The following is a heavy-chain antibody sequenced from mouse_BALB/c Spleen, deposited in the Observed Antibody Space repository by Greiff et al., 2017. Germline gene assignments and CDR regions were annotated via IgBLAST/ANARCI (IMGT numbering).Heavy chain of an antibody. CDR2: IDPANGDT. D-gene: IGHD1-2*01. J-gene: IGHJ4*01. Sequence: EVQLQQSGAELVKPGASVKLSCTASGFNIKDTYMHWVKQRPEQGLEWIGRIDPANGDTKYDPKFQGKATITADTSSNTAYLQLSSLTSEDTAVYYCARTATHAMDYWGQGTSVTVSS. V-gene: IGHV14-3*02. CDR3: ARTATHAMDY. CDR1: GFNIKDTY.